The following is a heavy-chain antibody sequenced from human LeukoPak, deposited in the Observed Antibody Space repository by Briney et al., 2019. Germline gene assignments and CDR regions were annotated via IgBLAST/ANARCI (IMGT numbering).Heavy chain of an antibody. D-gene: IGHD6-13*01. V-gene: IGHV3-9*01. J-gene: IGHJ6*02. Sequence: GGSLRLSCAASGFIFDDYAMHWVRQAPGKGLEWVSGISWNSVNIGYADSVKGRFTISRDNAKNSLYLQMNSLRTEDTALYYCAKDLEQLVGNGMDVWGQGTTVTVSS. CDR1: GFIFDDYA. CDR3: AKDLEQLVGNGMDV. CDR2: ISWNSVNI.